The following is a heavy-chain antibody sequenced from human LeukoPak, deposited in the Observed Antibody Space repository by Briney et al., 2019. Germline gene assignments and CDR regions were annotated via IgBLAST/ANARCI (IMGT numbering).Heavy chain of an antibody. CDR2: ISSSGSSI. Sequence: GGSLSLSCAASGFTFSSYDMNWVRQAPGKGLEWLLYISSSGSSIYYADSVKGRFTISRDNAKNSLHLQMNSLRADIAVVPSPMSWGEGTRVRVSS. V-gene: IGHV3-48*03. J-gene: IGHJ1*01. CDR1: GFTFSSYD. D-gene: IGHD2-2*01. CDR3: MS.